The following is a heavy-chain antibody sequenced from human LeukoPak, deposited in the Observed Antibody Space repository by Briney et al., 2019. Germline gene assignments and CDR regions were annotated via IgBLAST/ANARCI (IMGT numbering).Heavy chain of an antibody. V-gene: IGHV1-69*05. J-gene: IGHJ4*02. Sequence: SVKVSCKASGGTFSSYAISWVRQAPGQGLEWMGRIIPIFGTANYAQKFQGRVTIPTDESTSTAYMELSSLRSEDTAVYYCARDRDDYSNYVVSDYWGQGTLVTVSS. CDR1: GGTFSSYA. D-gene: IGHD4-11*01. CDR2: IIPIFGTA. CDR3: ARDRDDYSNYVVSDY.